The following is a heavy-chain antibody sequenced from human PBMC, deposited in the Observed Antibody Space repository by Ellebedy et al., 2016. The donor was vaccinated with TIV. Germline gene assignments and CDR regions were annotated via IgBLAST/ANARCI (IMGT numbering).Heavy chain of an antibody. CDR3: ARDVKYYDFWSGYPDY. V-gene: IGHV3-11*01. CDR1: GFTFSDYY. J-gene: IGHJ4*02. Sequence: GESLKISCAASGFTFSDYYMSWIRQAPGKGLEWVSYISSSGSTIYYADSVKGRFTISRDNAKNSLYLQMNSLRAEDTAVYYCARDVKYYDFWSGYPDYWGQGTLVTVSS. D-gene: IGHD3-3*01. CDR2: ISSSGSTI.